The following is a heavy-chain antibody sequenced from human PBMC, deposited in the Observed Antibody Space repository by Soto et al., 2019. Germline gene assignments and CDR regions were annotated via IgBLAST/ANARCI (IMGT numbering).Heavy chain of an antibody. D-gene: IGHD2-2*01. V-gene: IGHV4-31*03. CDR1: GGSISSGGYY. Sequence: SETLSLTCTVSGGSISSGGYYWSWIRQHPGKGLEWIGYIYYSGSTYYNPSLKSRVTISVDTSKNQFSLKLSSVTAADTAVYYCARDHSDCSSTSCSNWFDPWGQGTLVTVSS. CDR3: ARDHSDCSSTSCSNWFDP. CDR2: IYYSGST. J-gene: IGHJ5*02.